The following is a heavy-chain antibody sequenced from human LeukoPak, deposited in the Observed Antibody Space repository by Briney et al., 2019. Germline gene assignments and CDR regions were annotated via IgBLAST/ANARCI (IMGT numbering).Heavy chain of an antibody. CDR2: FDPEDGET. J-gene: IGHJ4*02. Sequence: ASVKVSCKASGYTFTSYDINWVRQATGQGLEWMGGFDPEDGETIYAQKFQGRVTMTEDTSTDTAYMELSSLRSEDTAVYYCATAYSSSWYYFDYWGQGTLVTVSS. D-gene: IGHD6-13*01. V-gene: IGHV1-24*01. CDR1: GYTFTSYD. CDR3: ATAYSSSWYYFDY.